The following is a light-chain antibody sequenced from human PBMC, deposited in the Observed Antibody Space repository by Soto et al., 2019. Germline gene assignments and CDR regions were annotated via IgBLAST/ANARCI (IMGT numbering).Light chain of an antibody. J-gene: IGLJ1*01. CDR1: SSNIGAGYD. V-gene: IGLV1-40*01. CDR2: GNS. Sequence: QSVLTQPPSGSGAPGQRVTISCTGSSSNIGAGYDVHGYQQLPGTAPKHLIDGNSNRPSGVPDRFSGSKSGPSASLAITGLQAEDEADYYCQSYDSSLSASYVFGTGTKVTVL. CDR3: QSYDSSLSASYV.